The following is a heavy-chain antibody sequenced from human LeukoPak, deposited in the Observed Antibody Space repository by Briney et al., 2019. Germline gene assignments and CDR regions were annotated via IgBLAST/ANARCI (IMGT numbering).Heavy chain of an antibody. Sequence: ASVKVSCKASGYTFTAYYIHWVRQAPGQGLEWMGWINPNSGGTNYAQKFQGRVTMTRDTSINTAYMELSRLRSDDTAVYYCARERTKNYYDSSGYYSLFDYWGQGTLVTVSS. CDR1: GYTFTAYY. CDR2: INPNSGGT. D-gene: IGHD3-22*01. J-gene: IGHJ4*02. CDR3: ARERTKNYYDSSGYYSLFDY. V-gene: IGHV1-2*02.